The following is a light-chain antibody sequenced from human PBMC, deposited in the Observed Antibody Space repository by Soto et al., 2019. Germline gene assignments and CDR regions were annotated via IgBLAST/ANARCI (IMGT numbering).Light chain of an antibody. CDR1: SSDVGGYNY. Sequence: QSALTQPRSVSGSPGQSITISCTGTSSDVGGYNYVSWYRQHPGKAPKLMIYDVSKRPSGVPDRSSGSKSGNTASLTISGLQAEDEADYYCCSYAGSYTHYVFGTGTKVTVL. J-gene: IGLJ1*01. CDR2: DVS. CDR3: CSYAGSYTHYV. V-gene: IGLV2-11*01.